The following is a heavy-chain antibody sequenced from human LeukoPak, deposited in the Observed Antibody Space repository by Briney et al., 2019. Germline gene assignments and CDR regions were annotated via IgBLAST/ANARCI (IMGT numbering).Heavy chain of an antibody. CDR1: GYSFINYW. CDR3: GRPPDSYGSTKGFVY. CDR2: IFPGDSDT. Sequence: GESLKISCKGSGYSFINYWIGWVRQMPGKGLEWMGIIFPGDSDTRYSPSFQGQVTISADKSIGTAFLQWSSLKASDTAMYYCGRPPDSYGSTKGFVYWGQGTLVTVSS. D-gene: IGHD5-18*01. J-gene: IGHJ4*02. V-gene: IGHV5-51*01.